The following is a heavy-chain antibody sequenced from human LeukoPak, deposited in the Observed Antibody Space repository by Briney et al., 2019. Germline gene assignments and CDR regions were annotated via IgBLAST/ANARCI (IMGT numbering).Heavy chain of an antibody. D-gene: IGHD5-12*01. Sequence: GGSLRLSCAASGFTFSSYWMSRVRQAPGKGLEWVANIKQDGSEKYYVDSVKGRFTISRDNAKNSLYLQMNSLRAEDTAVYYCARVEDSGYDFFDYWGQGTLVTVSS. CDR1: GFTFSSYW. CDR3: ARVEDSGYDFFDY. CDR2: IKQDGSEK. V-gene: IGHV3-7*03. J-gene: IGHJ4*02.